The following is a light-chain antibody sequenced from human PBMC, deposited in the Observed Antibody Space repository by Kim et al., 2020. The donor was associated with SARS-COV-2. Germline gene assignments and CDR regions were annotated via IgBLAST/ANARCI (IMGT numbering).Light chain of an antibody. J-gene: IGLJ2*01. V-gene: IGLV3-19*01. CDR3: NSRDSTGNRVV. Sequence: SSELTQDSAVSVALGQTVRITCQGDNLRRYYASWYQQKPGQAPLLVIYNKNNRHSGIPDRFSGSNSGNTASLTITGTQAEDEADYYCNSRDSTGNRVVFGGGTQLTVL. CDR2: NKN. CDR1: NLRRYY.